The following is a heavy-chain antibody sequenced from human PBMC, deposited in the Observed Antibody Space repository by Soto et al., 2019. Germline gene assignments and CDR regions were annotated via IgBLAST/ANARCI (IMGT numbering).Heavy chain of an antibody. Sequence: GWSLRLSCTSSLFTFSSYGMHLVLQAPGKGLEWVAVISYDGSNKYYADSVKGRFTISRDNSKNTLYLQMNSLRAEDTAVYYCAKVGYTAMDFEYWGQGTLVTVSS. V-gene: IGHV3-30*18. J-gene: IGHJ4*02. CDR2: ISYDGSNK. CDR1: LFTFSSYG. CDR3: AKVGYTAMDFEY. D-gene: IGHD5-18*01.